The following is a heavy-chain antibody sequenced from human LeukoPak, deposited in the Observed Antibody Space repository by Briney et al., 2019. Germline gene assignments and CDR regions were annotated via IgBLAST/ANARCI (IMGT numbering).Heavy chain of an antibody. J-gene: IGHJ4*02. CDR3: ARELIMVGARPYDY. CDR1: GFTFSSYW. V-gene: IGHV3-74*01. Sequence: GGSLRLSCAASGFTFSSYWMHWVRQAPGKGLVWVSRINSDGSSTSYADSVRGRFTISRDNAKNTLYLQMNSLRAEDTAVYYCARELIMVGARPYDYWGQGTLVTVSS. D-gene: IGHD1-26*01. CDR2: INSDGSST.